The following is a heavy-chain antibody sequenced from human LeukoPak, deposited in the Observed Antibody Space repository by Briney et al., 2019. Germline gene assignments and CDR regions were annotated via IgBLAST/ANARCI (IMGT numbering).Heavy chain of an antibody. J-gene: IGHJ4*02. Sequence: PGGSLRLSCAASGFSFSTYTMKWVRQAPGKGLEWVSYISDSSSTIYYADSVKGRFTISRDNVKSTLYLQMNSLRAEDTAVYYCAGDTNYYDSSGYRTSWGQGTLVTVSS. V-gene: IGHV3-48*01. CDR3: AGDTNYYDSSGYRTS. CDR2: ISDSSSTI. D-gene: IGHD3-22*01. CDR1: GFSFSTYT.